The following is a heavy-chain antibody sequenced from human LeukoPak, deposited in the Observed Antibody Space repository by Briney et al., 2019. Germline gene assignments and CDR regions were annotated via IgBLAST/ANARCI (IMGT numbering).Heavy chain of an antibody. CDR2: IRHHGWNE. D-gene: IGHD4-17*01. Sequence: GGSLRLSCETSGFTFSSFGMHWFRQAPSKGMEWVAFIRHHGWNESYADSVEGRFTISRDNSKHTLYLQMNSLRVEDTAVYSCAKDRRDYGDYGVDYWGQGTLVTVSS. J-gene: IGHJ4*02. CDR1: GFTFSSFG. CDR3: AKDRRDYGDYGVDY. V-gene: IGHV3-30*02.